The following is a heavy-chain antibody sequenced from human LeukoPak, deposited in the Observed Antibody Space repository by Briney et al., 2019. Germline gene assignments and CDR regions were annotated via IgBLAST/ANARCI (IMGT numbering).Heavy chain of an antibody. CDR2: IIPMSETP. D-gene: IGHD2-2*01. J-gene: IGHJ3*02. CDR3: ARDKNSGECVSNSCYGVWPLDI. CDR1: GGTFSINA. V-gene: IGHV1-69*05. Sequence: SVKVSCKASGGTFSINAITWVRQAPGQGLECMGGIIPMSETPKYTQKFQGRVTIATDESTNTAYMELSSLRSEDTAVYYCARDKNSGECVSNSCYGVWPLDIWGQGTMVSVSS.